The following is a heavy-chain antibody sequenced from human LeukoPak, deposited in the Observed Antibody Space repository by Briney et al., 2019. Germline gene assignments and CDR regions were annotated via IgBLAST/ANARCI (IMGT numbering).Heavy chain of an antibody. J-gene: IGHJ4*02. D-gene: IGHD3-10*01. CDR2: INHSGST. V-gene: IGHV4-34*01. CDR1: GGSISNYY. CDR3: ARNYGSGSYYFDY. Sequence: SETLSLTCTVSGGSISNYYWSWIRQPPGKGLEWIGEINHSGSTNYNPSLKSRVTISVDTSKNQFSLKLSSVTAADTAVYYCARNYGSGSYYFDYWGQGTLVTVSS.